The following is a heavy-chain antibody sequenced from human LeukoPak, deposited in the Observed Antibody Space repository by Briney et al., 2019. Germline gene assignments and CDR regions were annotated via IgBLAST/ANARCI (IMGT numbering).Heavy chain of an antibody. CDR3: AKLWFGELSSYFDY. J-gene: IGHJ4*02. CDR2: ISGSGGGT. V-gene: IGHV3-23*01. CDR1: GFTFSSNA. Sequence: GGSLRLSCAASGFTFSSNAMSWVRQAPGKGLEWVSAISGSGGGTYYADSVKGRFTISRDNSKNTLYLQMNSLRAEDTAVYYCAKLWFGELSSYFDYWGQGTLVTVSS. D-gene: IGHD3-10*01.